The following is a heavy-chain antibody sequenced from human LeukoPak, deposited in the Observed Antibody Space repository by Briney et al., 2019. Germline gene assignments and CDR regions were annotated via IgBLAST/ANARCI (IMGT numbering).Heavy chain of an antibody. J-gene: IGHJ5*02. CDR1: GGSVTSGTYH. CDR2: VYFDGGT. V-gene: IGHV4-39*07. CDR3: ARDHYYDGRGRFDP. D-gene: IGHD3-16*01. Sequence: SETLSLTCSVSGGSVTSGTYHWGWIRQPPGKGLEWIGSVYFDGGTHYNPSLQSRVTISVDTSKNQFSLRLSSVTAADTALYYCARDHYYDGRGRFDPWGQGTLVTVSS.